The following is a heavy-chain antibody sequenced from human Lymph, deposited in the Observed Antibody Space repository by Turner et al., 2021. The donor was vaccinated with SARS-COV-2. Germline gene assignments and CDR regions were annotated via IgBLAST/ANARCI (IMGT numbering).Heavy chain of an antibody. CDR1: GFTLSSYW. V-gene: IGHV3-7*01. CDR2: IKQDGSEK. CDR3: AREDTVMVYDY. Sequence: EVQLVETGGGLVQPGWSLTLSCAVSGFTLSSYWMGCVRQAAGKGWEWVANIKQDGSEKYYVDSVKGRFTISRDNAKNSLYLKMNSLRAEDRAVYYCAREDTVMVYDYWGQGTLVTVSS. J-gene: IGHJ4*02. D-gene: IGHD5-18*01.